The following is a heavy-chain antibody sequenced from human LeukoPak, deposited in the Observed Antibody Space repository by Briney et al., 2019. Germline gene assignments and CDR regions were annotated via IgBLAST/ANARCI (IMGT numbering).Heavy chain of an antibody. CDR1: GGSISSYY. V-gene: IGHV4-4*07. D-gene: IGHD1-26*01. Sequence: SETLSLTCTVSGGSISSYYWSWIRQPAGKGLEWIGRIYTSGSTNYNPSLKSLVTMSVDTSKNQFSLKLSSVTAADTAVYYCARAAGEWELSPYFDYWGQGTLVTVSS. CDR2: IYTSGST. J-gene: IGHJ4*02. CDR3: ARAAGEWELSPYFDY.